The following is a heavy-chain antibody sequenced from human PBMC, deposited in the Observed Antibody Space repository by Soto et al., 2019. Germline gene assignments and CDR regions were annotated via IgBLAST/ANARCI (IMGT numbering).Heavy chain of an antibody. CDR2: VFPKFGTT. V-gene: IGHV1-69*13. CDR3: VADVGLAEHPVV. Sequence: ASVKVSCKVSGGSFGNYVIAWVRQAPGQGLEWMGGVFPKFGTTYYGQKFQGRLTVTADESTSTTYMDLSRLTSDDTAIFYCVADVGLAEHPVVWGQGTTVTVSS. CDR1: GGSFGNYV. D-gene: IGHD1-1*01. J-gene: IGHJ6*02.